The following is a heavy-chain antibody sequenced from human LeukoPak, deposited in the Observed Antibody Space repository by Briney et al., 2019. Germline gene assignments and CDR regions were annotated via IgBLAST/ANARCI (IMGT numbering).Heavy chain of an antibody. CDR2: ISSSGSTI. CDR1: GFTFSSYD. J-gene: IGHJ4*02. Sequence: SGGSLRLSCAASGFTFSSYDMNWVRQDPGKGLEWVSYISSSGSTIYYAGSVKGRFTISRDNAKNSLYLQMNGLRAEDTAVYYCASGQDYSFDYWGQGTLVTVSS. CDR3: ASGQDYSFDY. V-gene: IGHV3-48*03. D-gene: IGHD3-10*01.